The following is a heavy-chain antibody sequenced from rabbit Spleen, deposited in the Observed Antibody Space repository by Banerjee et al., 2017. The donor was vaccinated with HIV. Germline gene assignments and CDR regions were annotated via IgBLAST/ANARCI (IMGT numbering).Heavy chain of an antibody. CDR1: GLDFRGEASESY. CDR3: ARYTRSSFASYGMDF. D-gene: IGHD1-1*01. Sequence: LWEKSGGDLGKPGAPLTHTSKASGLDFRGEASESYRCGVRQAPGKGLEWIACIDIGSSGFTYFASWAKCRFTISKTSTTTVTLQMTSLTAADTATYFCARYTRSSFASYGMDFWGPGTLVTVS. CDR2: IDIGSSGFT. J-gene: IGHJ6*01. V-gene: IGHV1S40*01.